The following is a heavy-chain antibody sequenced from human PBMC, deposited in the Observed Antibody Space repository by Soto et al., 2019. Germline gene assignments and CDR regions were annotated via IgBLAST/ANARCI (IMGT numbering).Heavy chain of an antibody. D-gene: IGHD3-16*01. Sequence: QVQLQESGPGLVKPSETLSLTCTVSGASISSYHWSWIRQTPGKGLEWIGYIYYSGSANYNPSLTSGVTFSVDTSKHQVSLKLSSVTAADTGVYYCAAAVPAEYVFPYYYMDVWGKGTTVTVSS. CDR2: IYYSGSA. CDR1: GASISSYH. CDR3: AAAVPAEYVFPYYYMDV. V-gene: IGHV4-59*01. J-gene: IGHJ6*03.